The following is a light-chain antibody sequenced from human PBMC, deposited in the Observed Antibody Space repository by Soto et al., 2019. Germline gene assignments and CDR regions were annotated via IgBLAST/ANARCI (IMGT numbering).Light chain of an antibody. Sequence: EIVLTQSPGTVSLSPGERATLCCRASQSVSNNYLAWYQQKPGQAPRLLIYGASNRATGIPDRFSGSGSGTDFTLTISRLEPEDFAVYYCQRYGSSGTFGQGTKVDIK. V-gene: IGKV3-20*01. J-gene: IGKJ1*01. CDR2: GAS. CDR1: QSVSNNY. CDR3: QRYGSSGT.